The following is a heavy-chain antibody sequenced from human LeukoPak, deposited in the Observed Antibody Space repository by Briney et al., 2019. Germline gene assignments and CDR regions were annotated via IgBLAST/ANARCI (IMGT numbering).Heavy chain of an antibody. V-gene: IGHV4-38-2*02. CDR1: GYSISSGNY. D-gene: IGHD2-2*01. J-gene: IGHJ4*02. CDR2: IYHSGST. Sequence: SETLSLTCSVSGYSISSGNYWGWIRLPPGEGLQWIGSIYHSGSTYYNPSLKSRVTISVDTSKNQFSLKLSSVTAADTAVNYCAKGYCRGNSCYDDRGAFDYWGQGTLVTVSS. CDR3: AKGYCRGNSCYDDRGAFDY.